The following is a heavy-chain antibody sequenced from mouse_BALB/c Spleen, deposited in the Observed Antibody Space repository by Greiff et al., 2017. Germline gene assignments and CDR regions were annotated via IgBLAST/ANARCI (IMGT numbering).Heavy chain of an antibody. CDR1: GYTFSSYW. CDR3: ARRGKYGNYWFAY. CDR2: ILPGSGST. D-gene: IGHD2-1*01. V-gene: IGHV1-9*01. Sequence: QVQLQQSGAELMKPGASVKISCKATGYTFSSYWIEWVKQRPGHGLEWIGEILPGSGSTNYNEKFKGKATFTADTSSNTAYMQLSSLTSEDSAVYYCARRGKYGNYWFAYWGQGTLVTVSA. J-gene: IGHJ3*01.